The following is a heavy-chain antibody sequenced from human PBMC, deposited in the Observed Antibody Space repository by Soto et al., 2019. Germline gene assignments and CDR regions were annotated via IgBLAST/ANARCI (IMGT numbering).Heavy chain of an antibody. CDR2: INGRSNYV. Sequence: EVQVVESGGGLVKPGGSLRLSCVFSGFTFSTYTMNWVRQAPGKGLEWVSSINGRSNYVYYADSVKGRFTISRDNAKNSLSLQMNRLRAEDTAIYYCAREYGVVGSSSAFDHWGLGTLVTVSS. V-gene: IGHV3-21*01. CDR1: GFTFSTYT. CDR3: AREYGVVGSSSAFDH. J-gene: IGHJ4*02. D-gene: IGHD4-17*01.